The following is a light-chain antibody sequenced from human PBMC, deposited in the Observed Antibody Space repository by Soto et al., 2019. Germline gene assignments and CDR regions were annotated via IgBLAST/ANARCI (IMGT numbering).Light chain of an antibody. CDR3: LQYVTSPTWT. CDR2: GTS. CDR1: QSLSSSY. V-gene: IGKV3-20*01. Sequence: EIVLTPSPGTVSLSPGERATLSCRASQSLSSSYLAWYQQKPGQAPRLLIYGTSSRATGISDRFSGSGSGTDFTLSISRLEPEDFAVYYCLQYVTSPTWTFGQGTKVEVK. J-gene: IGKJ1*01.